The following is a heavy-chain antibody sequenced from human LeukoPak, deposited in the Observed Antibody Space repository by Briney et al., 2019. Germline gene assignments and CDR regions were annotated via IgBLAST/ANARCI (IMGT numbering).Heavy chain of an antibody. J-gene: IGHJ3*02. CDR3: ARHYRYYYDSSDYYYGASGAFDI. V-gene: IGHV5-10-1*01. CDR1: GYNFTNYW. Sequence: GESLRISCKGSGYNFTNYWISWVRQMPGNGLEWMGRNDPSDSYTNYSPSFQGHVTISADKSISTAYLQRSSLKASDTAMYYCARHYRYYYDSSDYYYGASGAFDIWGQGTMVTVSS. CDR2: NDPSDSYT. D-gene: IGHD3-22*01.